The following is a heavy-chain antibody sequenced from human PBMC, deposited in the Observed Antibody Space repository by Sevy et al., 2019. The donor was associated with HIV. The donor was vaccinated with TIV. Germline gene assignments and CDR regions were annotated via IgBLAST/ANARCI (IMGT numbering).Heavy chain of an antibody. D-gene: IGHD3-22*01. CDR3: ARDARGYYYDSSGYYPDYYYGMDV. CDR2: IYSGGST. V-gene: IGHV3-53*01. Sequence: GGSLRLSCAASGFTVSSNYMSWVRQAPGKGLEWVSVIYSGGSTYYADSVKGRFTISRDNSKNTRYLQMNSLRAEDTAVYYCARDARGYYYDSSGYYPDYYYGMDVWGQGTTVTVSS. J-gene: IGHJ6*02. CDR1: GFTVSSNY.